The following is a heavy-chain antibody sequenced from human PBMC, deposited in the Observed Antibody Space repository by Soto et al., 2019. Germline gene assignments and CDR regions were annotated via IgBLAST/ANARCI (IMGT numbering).Heavy chain of an antibody. Sequence: ASVKVSCKASGYTFTSYAMHRVRQAPGQRLEWMGWINAGNGNTKYSQKFQGRVTITRDTSASTAYMELSSLRSEDTAVYYCARNRQAGYYGSGGYYNFALDYWGQGTLVTVSS. CDR3: ARNRQAGYYGSGGYYNFALDY. CDR2: INAGNGNT. D-gene: IGHD3-10*01. J-gene: IGHJ4*02. V-gene: IGHV1-3*01. CDR1: GYTFTSYA.